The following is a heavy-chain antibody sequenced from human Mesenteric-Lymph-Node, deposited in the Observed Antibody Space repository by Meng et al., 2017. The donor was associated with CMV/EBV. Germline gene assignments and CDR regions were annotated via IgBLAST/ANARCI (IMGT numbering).Heavy chain of an antibody. CDR1: GYTFTSYD. J-gene: IGHJ6*02. CDR3: ARGSASGTYYLLDV. CDR2: MNPNSGNT. V-gene: IGHV1-8*01. D-gene: IGHD3-10*01. Sequence: ASVKVSCKASGYTFTSYDINWVRQATGQGLEWMGWMNPNSGNTGYAQKFQGRVTMTRNTSISTAYMELSSLRSEDTAVYYCARGSASGTYYLLDVWGQGTTVTVSS.